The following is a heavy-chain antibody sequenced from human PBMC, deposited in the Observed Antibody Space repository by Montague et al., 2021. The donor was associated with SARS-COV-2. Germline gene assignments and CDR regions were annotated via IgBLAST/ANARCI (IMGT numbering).Heavy chain of an antibody. D-gene: IGHD4-23*01. J-gene: IGHJ4*02. Sequence: SETLSLTCAVYGESFSGYYWTWIRQSPGRGLEWIAEINDGGTTNYNWSLKSRATISVDTSKNQFSLKLNSVTVADTAVYYCARWDPQIRTLFGFRGKSANDYWGQGALVTVSS. V-gene: IGHV4-34*01. CDR1: GESFSGYY. CDR3: ARWDPQIRTLFGFRGKSANDY. CDR2: INDGGTT.